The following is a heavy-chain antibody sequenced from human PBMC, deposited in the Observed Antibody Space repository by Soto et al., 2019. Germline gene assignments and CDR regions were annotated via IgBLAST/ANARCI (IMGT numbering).Heavy chain of an antibody. CDR3: ARDSITIFGVVSTYYGMDV. D-gene: IGHD3-3*01. Sequence: GASVKVSCKACGYTFTSSGRRSGRQVHGQGLDWMGWISAYNGNTNYAQKLQGRVTMTTDTSTSTAYMELRSLRSDDTAVYYCARDSITIFGVVSTYYGMDVWGQGTTVTVSS. CDR2: ISAYNGNT. CDR1: GYTFTSSG. V-gene: IGHV1-18*01. J-gene: IGHJ6*02.